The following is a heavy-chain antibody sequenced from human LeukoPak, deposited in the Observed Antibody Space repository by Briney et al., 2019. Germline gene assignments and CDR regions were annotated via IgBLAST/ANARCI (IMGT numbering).Heavy chain of an antibody. CDR1: GFTFSSYA. Sequence: GGSLRLSCAASGFTFSSYAMHWVRQAPGKGLEWVAVISFDGSSKYYADSVKGRFTISRDNSENTLYVQMNSLRAEDTAVYYCAGHHTRGSAQRVDYWGQGTLVTVSS. D-gene: IGHD3-10*01. CDR2: ISFDGSSK. V-gene: IGHV3-30-3*01. CDR3: AGHHTRGSAQRVDY. J-gene: IGHJ4*02.